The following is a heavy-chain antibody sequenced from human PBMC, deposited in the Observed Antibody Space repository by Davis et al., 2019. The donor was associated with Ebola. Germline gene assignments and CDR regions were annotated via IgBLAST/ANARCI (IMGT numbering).Heavy chain of an antibody. V-gene: IGHV3-48*04. J-gene: IGHJ4*02. Sequence: PGGSLRLSCAASGFTFSSYSMNWVRQAPGKGLEWVSYISSSSSTIYYADSVKGRFTISRDNAKNSLYLQMNSLRAEDTAVYYCARGGRVRGTDYWGQGTLVTVSS. CDR1: GFTFSSYS. CDR3: ARGGRVRGTDY. D-gene: IGHD3-16*01. CDR2: ISSSSSTI.